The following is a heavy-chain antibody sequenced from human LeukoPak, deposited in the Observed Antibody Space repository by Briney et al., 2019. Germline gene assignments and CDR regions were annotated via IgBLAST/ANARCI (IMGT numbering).Heavy chain of an antibody. J-gene: IGHJ3*02. V-gene: IGHV4-59*01. D-gene: IGHD5-24*01. CDR1: GGSISSYY. CDR2: IYYSGST. Sequence: PSETLSLTCTVSGGSISSYYWSWIRQPPGKGLEWIGYIYYSGSTNYNPSLKSRVTISVDTSKNQFSLKLSSVTAADTAVYYCARSSMARGAFDIWGQGTMVTVSS. CDR3: ARSSMARGAFDI.